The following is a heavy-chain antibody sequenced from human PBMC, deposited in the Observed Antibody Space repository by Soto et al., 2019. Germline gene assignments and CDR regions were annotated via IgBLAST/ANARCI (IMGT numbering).Heavy chain of an antibody. Sequence: EVQLLESGGGLVQPGGSLRLSCAASGFTFSSYAMSWVRQAPGKGLEWVSDISGSGGSTYYADSVKGRFTISRDNSKNALYLQMSGLRAEDTAVYYCANDRPSIVVADHTPSLWYFQHWGEGTLVTVSS. CDR3: ANDRPSIVVADHTPSLWYFQH. J-gene: IGHJ1*01. D-gene: IGHD6-19*01. CDR1: GFTFSSYA. CDR2: ISGSGGST. V-gene: IGHV3-23*01.